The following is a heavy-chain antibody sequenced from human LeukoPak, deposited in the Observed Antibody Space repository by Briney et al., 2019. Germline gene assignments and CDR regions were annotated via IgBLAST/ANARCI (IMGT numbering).Heavy chain of an antibody. CDR3: AKVKWKLIGYFDY. D-gene: IGHD1-20*01. Sequence: TGGSLRLSCAASGFTFTSYAMSWVRQAPGKGLEWVSVLTSDGNTYYADSVKGRFTNSRDDSKNTLFLQMNSLRAEDTAVYFCAKVKWKLIGYFDYWGQGTLVTVSS. CDR1: GFTFTSYA. J-gene: IGHJ4*02. V-gene: IGHV3-23*01. CDR2: LTSDGNT.